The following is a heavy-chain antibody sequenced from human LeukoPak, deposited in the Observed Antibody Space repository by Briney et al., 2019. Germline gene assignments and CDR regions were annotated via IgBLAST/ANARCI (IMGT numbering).Heavy chain of an antibody. V-gene: IGHV4-61*02. CDR3: ARGGRGLNYYDSSGYGPFDY. J-gene: IGHJ4*02. Sequence: PSQTLPLTCTVSGGSISSGSYYWSWIRQPAGEGLGWIGRIYTSGSTNSNPSLNTRVTISVDTSKNQFSLKLSSVTAADTAVYYCARGGRGLNYYDSSGYGPFDYWGQGTLVTVSS. CDR1: GGSISSGSYY. D-gene: IGHD3-22*01. CDR2: IYTSGST.